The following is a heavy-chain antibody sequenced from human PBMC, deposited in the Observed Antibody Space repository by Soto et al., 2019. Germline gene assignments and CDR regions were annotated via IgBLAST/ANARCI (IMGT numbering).Heavy chain of an antibody. D-gene: IGHD3-10*01. Sequence: EVQLVVSGGGLVRPGGSLRLSCVASGLNLSSTVMTWVRQAPGKGLEWVSSIRGGSRTFYADSVKGRFTSSRDNSKSTVDLQMGRMGGEDTAEYYCVPHGMSVRGVVISFDYRGQGTLVTVSS. CDR2: IRGGSRT. V-gene: IGHV3-23*04. CDR3: VPHGMSVRGVVISFDY. J-gene: IGHJ4*02. CDR1: GLNLSSTV.